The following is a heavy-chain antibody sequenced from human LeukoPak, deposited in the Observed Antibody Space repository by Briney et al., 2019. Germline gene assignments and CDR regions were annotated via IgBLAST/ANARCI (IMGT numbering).Heavy chain of an antibody. CDR2: IYHSGST. Sequence: SETLSLTCTVSGYYISSGHYWGWLRQPPGKGVEWIGSIYHSGSTYYNPSLKSRVTISVDTSKNQFSLKLSSVTAADTAVYYCARYGAEDAFDIWGQGTMVTVSS. CDR3: ARYGAEDAFDI. V-gene: IGHV4-38-2*02. D-gene: IGHD1-14*01. J-gene: IGHJ3*02. CDR1: GYYISSGHY.